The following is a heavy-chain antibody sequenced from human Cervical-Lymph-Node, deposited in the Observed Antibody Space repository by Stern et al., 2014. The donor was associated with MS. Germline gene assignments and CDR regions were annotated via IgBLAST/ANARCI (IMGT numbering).Heavy chain of an antibody. CDR2: IFPGGSDI. V-gene: IGHV5-51*01. J-gene: IGHJ4*02. Sequence: EDQLVESGPEVKRPGESLKISCQASGYTFTSYWIGWVRQMPGKGLEWIAIIFPGGSDIRYSPSFQGQVTISPDKSSSTAYLQWNNLKASDTAIYYCARQRYFDYWGQGTLVTVSS. CDR1: GYTFTSYW. CDR3: ARQRYFDY.